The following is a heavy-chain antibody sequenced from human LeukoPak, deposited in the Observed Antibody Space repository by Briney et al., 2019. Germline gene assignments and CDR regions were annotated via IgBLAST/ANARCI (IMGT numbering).Heavy chain of an antibody. CDR3: ARLLASYDYYYYYGMDV. J-gene: IGHJ6*02. D-gene: IGHD3-10*01. V-gene: IGHV4-4*02. Sequence: SETLSLTCAVSGGSISSSNWWSWVRQPPGKGLEWIGEIYHSGSTIYNPSLKSRVTISVDKSKNQFSLKLSSVTAADTAVYYCARLLASYDYYYYYGMDVWGQGTTVTVSS. CDR1: GGSISSSNW. CDR2: IYHSGST.